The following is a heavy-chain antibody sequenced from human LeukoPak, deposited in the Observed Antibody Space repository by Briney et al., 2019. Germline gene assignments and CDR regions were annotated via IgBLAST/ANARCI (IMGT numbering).Heavy chain of an antibody. CDR2: INFSGYT. Sequence: PSETLSLTCAVSGVSFGRYSWTRIRQSPGKGLECIGEINFSGYTKYNPSLKSRVTMSVDTSKNQFSLKLASVTAADTAIYFCARVGSTPAKFDHWGQGTLVTVSS. CDR1: GVSFGRYS. J-gene: IGHJ4*02. CDR3: ARVGSTPAKFDH. V-gene: IGHV4-34*01. D-gene: IGHD2-2*01.